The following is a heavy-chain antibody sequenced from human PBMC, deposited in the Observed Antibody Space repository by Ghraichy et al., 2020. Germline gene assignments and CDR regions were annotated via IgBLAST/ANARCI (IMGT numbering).Heavy chain of an antibody. CDR3: AKDRAAAGTRYYFDY. CDR2: ISWDGGST. V-gene: IGHV3-43*01. CDR1: GFTFDDYT. Sequence: GGSLRLSCAASGFTFDDYTMHWVRQAPGKGLEWVSLISWDGGSTYYADSVKGRFTISRDNSKNSLYLQMNSLRTEDTALYYCAKDRAAAGTRYYFDYWGQGTLVTVSS. D-gene: IGHD6-13*01. J-gene: IGHJ4*02.